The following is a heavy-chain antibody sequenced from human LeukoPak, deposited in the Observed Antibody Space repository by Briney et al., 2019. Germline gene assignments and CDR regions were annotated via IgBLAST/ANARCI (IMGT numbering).Heavy chain of an antibody. D-gene: IGHD6-13*01. CDR2: IYYSGST. V-gene: IGHV4-30-4*01. J-gene: IGHJ5*02. Sequence: SQTLSLTCTVSGGSISSGDYYWSWIRQPPGKGLEWIGYIYYSGSTNYNPSLKSRVTISVDTSKNQFSLKLSSVTAADTAVYYCARDHRSITKHSSSWYSWWFDPWGQGTLVTVSS. CDR1: GGSISSGDYY. CDR3: ARDHRSITKHSSSWYSWWFDP.